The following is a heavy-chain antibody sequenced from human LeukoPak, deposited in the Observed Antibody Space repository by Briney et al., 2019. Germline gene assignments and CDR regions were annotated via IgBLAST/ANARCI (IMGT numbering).Heavy chain of an antibody. D-gene: IGHD3-22*01. CDR2: ISAYNGNT. J-gene: IGHJ3*02. Sequence: ASVKVSCKASGYTFTSYGISWVRQAPGQGLEWMGWISAYNGNTNYAQKLQGRVTMTTDTSTSTAYMELRSLRSDDTAVYYCAKDPMIVVVIEGAFDIWGQGTMVTVSS. CDR3: AKDPMIVVVIEGAFDI. V-gene: IGHV1-18*01. CDR1: GYTFTSYG.